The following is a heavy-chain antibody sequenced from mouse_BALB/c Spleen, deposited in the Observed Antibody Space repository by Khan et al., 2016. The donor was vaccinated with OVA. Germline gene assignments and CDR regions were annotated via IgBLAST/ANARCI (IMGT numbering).Heavy chain of an antibody. CDR2: ISYSGST. D-gene: IGHD3-3*01. J-gene: IGHJ3*02. CDR1: GYSITSDYA. V-gene: IGHV3-2*02. Sequence: EGQPQEVGPGLVKPSQSLSLTCTVTGYSITSDYAWNWIRQFPGNRLEWMGYISYSGSTSYTPSLKSRISITRDTSKNQFFLQLNSVTAEDTATXYCAKGRGYWGQGTLVTVSA. CDR3: AKGRGY.